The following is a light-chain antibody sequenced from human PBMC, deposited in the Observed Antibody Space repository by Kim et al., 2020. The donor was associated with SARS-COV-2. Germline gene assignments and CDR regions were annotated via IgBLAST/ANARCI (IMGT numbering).Light chain of an antibody. Sequence: APGETARIACGGNNIGGKTVHWYQQKPGQAPVLVISYDSDRPSGIPERLSGSNSGNTATLTISRVEAGDEADYYCQVWDSNTNHVIFGGGTQLTVL. CDR3: QVWDSNTNHVI. CDR2: YDS. J-gene: IGLJ2*01. V-gene: IGLV3-21*04. CDR1: NIGGKT.